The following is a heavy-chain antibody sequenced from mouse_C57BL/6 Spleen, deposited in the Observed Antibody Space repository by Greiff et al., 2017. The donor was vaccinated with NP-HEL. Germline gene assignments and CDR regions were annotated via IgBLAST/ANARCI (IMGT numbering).Heavy chain of an antibody. J-gene: IGHJ1*03. CDR2: IRLKSDNYAT. CDR3: TRTTGVLYWNFDV. D-gene: IGHD2-13*01. V-gene: IGHV6-3*01. CDR1: GFTFSNYW. Sequence: EVKLVESGGGLVQPGGSMKLSCVASGFTFSNYWMNWVRQSPEKGLEWVAQIRLKSDNYATHYAESVKGRFTISRDDSKSSVYLQMNNLRAEDTGIYYCTRTTGVLYWNFDVWGTGTTVTVSS.